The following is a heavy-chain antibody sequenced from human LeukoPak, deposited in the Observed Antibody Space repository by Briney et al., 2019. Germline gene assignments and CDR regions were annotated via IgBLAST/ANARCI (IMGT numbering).Heavy chain of an antibody. CDR2: IGTAGDP. J-gene: IGHJ4*02. CDR3: ARGNYHNHCSSTSCYGYFDY. CDR1: GFTFSSYW. V-gene: IGHV3-13*05. Sequence: PGGSLRLSCAASGFTFSSYWMHWVRHATGKGLEWVSAIGTAGDPYYPGSVKGRFTISRENAKNSLYLQMNSLRAGDTAVYYCARGNYHNHCSSTSCYGYFDYWGQGTLVTVSS. D-gene: IGHD2-2*01.